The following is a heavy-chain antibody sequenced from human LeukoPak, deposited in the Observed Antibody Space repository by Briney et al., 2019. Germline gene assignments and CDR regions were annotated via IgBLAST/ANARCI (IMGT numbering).Heavy chain of an antibody. V-gene: IGHV1-18*01. CDR2: TSAYNGNT. CDR3: ARLWVDPRPGLIDY. CDR1: GYTFTSYG. Sequence: ASVKVSCKASGYTFTSYGISWVRQAPGQGLEWMGWTSAYNGNTNYAHKHPGRGTMTTDTATSTTSMELRSLRSEDKAAYYCARLWVDPRPGLIDYWGQGTLVTVSS. J-gene: IGHJ4*02. D-gene: IGHD2-15*01.